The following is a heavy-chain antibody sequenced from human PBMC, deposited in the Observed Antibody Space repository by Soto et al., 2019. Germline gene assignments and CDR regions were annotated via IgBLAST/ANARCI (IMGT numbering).Heavy chain of an antibody. CDR1: GFIFNRYG. Sequence: EVQLVESGGSVMWPGGSLRLSCAASGFIFNRYGMRWYRQSPGEWLEWVAGIRGNGGDTAYEDSVKGRFTISKDNAKNSLSLQMNGLRAEDTAFYHCVRRGGTHCDYAESRGPGILVTVAS. D-gene: IGHD4-17*01. CDR3: VRRGGTHCDYAES. V-gene: IGHV3-20*01. J-gene: IGHJ4*02. CDR2: IRGNGGDT.